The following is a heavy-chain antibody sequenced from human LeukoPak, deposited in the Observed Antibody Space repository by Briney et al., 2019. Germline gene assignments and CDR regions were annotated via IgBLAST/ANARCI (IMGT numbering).Heavy chain of an antibody. V-gene: IGHV1-69*04. J-gene: IGHJ4*02. CDR3: ATPYYYDSSGYPIDY. CDR2: IIPILGIA. CDR1: GGTFSSYA. D-gene: IGHD3-22*01. Sequence: SVKVSCKASGGTFSSYAISWVRQAPGQGLEWMGRIIPILGIANYAQKFQGRVTTTADKSTSTAYMELSSLRSEDTAVYYCATPYYYDSSGYPIDYWGQGTLVTVSS.